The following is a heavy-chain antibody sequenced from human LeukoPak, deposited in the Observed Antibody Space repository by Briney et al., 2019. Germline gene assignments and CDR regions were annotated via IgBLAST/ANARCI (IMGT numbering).Heavy chain of an antibody. CDR2: INSDGSTT. D-gene: IGHD1-26*01. CDR3: ARGGSGSSMDV. Sequence: GGSLRLSCAASGFTFSSYSMNWVRQAPGKGLVWVSRINSDGSTTTYADSVKGRFTISRDNAKNTLYLQMKSLRAEDTAVYYCARGGSGSSMDVWGKGTTVTVSS. J-gene: IGHJ6*03. V-gene: IGHV3-74*01. CDR1: GFTFSSYS.